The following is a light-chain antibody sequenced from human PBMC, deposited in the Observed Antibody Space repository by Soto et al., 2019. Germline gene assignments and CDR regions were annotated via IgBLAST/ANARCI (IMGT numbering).Light chain of an antibody. CDR3: QQRSNWPPWT. Sequence: EIVLTQSPATLSLCPGERATLSCRASQSVSSYLDWYQQRPGQAPRLLIYDASNRATGIPARFSGSGSGTDFILTISSLEPEDFAVYYCQQRSNWPPWTFGQGTKVEIK. J-gene: IGKJ1*01. CDR2: DAS. V-gene: IGKV3-11*01. CDR1: QSVSSY.